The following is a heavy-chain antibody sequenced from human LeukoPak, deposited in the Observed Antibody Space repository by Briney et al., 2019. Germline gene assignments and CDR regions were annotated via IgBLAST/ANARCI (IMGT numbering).Heavy chain of an antibody. J-gene: IGHJ4*02. CDR3: ARDRGVITKRHAVDY. Sequence: SETLSLTCAVYGGPFSGYYWSWIRQPPGKGLEWIGEINHSGSTNYNPSLKSRVTISVDTSKNQFSLKLSSVTAADTAVYYCARDRGVITKRHAVDYWGQGTLVTVSS. CDR2: INHSGST. V-gene: IGHV4-34*01. D-gene: IGHD3-10*01. CDR1: GGPFSGYY.